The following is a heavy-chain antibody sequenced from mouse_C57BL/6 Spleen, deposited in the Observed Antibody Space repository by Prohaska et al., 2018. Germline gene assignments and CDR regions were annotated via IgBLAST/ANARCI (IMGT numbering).Heavy chain of an antibody. CDR1: GFTFSNYW. CDR2: IRLKSDNYAT. V-gene: IGHV6-3*01. CDR3: FTAYFDY. J-gene: IGHJ2*01. Sequence: EVKLEESGGGLVQPGGSMKLSCVASGFTFSNYWMNWFRQSPEKGLEWVSQIRLKSDNYATHYAESVKGRFTISRDDSKSSVYLQMNDLRAEDTGIYYCFTAYFDYWGQGTTLTVSS.